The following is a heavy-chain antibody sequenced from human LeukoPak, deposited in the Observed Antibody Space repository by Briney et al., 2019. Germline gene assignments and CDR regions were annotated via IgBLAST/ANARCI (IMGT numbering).Heavy chain of an antibody. V-gene: IGHV1-18*01. CDR2: ISAYNGNT. Sequence: ASVKVSCKACGYTFTSYGISWVRQAPGQGLEWMGWISAYNGNTNYAQKLQGRVTMTTDTSTSTAYMELRSLRSDDTAVYYCARGGPWLQKPEYFQHWGQGKLVTVSS. CDR3: ARGGPWLQKPEYFQH. D-gene: IGHD5-24*01. CDR1: GYTFTSYG. J-gene: IGHJ1*01.